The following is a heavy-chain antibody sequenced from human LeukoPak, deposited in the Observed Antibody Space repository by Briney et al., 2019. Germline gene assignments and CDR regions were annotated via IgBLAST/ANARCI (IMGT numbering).Heavy chain of an antibody. V-gene: IGHV1-69*05. Sequence: ASVKVSCKASGGTFSSYAISWVRQAPGQGLEWMGGIIPIFGTANYAQKFQGRVTITTDESTSTAYMELSSLRSEDTAVYYCARGVATRRLYYYVDVWGKGTTVTVSS. CDR3: ARGVATRRLYYYVDV. D-gene: IGHD5-12*01. J-gene: IGHJ6*03. CDR2: IIPIFGTA. CDR1: GGTFSSYA.